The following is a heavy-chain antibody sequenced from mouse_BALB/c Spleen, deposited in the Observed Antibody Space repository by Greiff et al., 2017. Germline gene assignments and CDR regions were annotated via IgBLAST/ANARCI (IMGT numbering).Heavy chain of an antibody. CDR1: GFTFSSYG. D-gene: IGHD2-4*01. CDR3: ARDADYDFYYAMDY. J-gene: IGHJ4*01. V-gene: IGHV5-6-3*01. Sequence: EVHLVESGGGLVQPGGSLKLSCAASGFTFSSYGMSWVRQTPDKRLELVATINSNGGSTYYPDSVKGRFTISRDNAKNTLYLQMSSLKSEDTAMYYCARDADYDFYYAMDYWGQGTSVTVSA. CDR2: INSNGGST.